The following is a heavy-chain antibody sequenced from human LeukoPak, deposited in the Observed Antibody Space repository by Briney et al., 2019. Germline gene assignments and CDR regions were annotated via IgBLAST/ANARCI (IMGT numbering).Heavy chain of an antibody. J-gene: IGHJ4*02. D-gene: IGHD6-6*01. CDR3: AKALGPYGGIAARSFDY. CDR2: ISWNSGSI. CDR1: GFTFDDYA. V-gene: IGHV3-9*03. Sequence: GGSLRLSCAASGFTFDDYAMHWVRQAPGKGLEWVSGISWNSGSIGYADSVKGRFTISRDNAKNSLYLQMNSLRAEDMALYYCAKALGPYGGIAARSFDYWGQGTLVTVSS.